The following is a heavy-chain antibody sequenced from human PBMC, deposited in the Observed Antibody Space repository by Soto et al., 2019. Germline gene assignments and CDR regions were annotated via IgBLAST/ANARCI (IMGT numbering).Heavy chain of an antibody. CDR2: IYYSGRT. J-gene: IGHJ6*02. CDR1: GDSISRYY. V-gene: IGHV4-59*01. Sequence: QVQLQESGPGLVKPSETLSLNCTVSGDSISRYYWSWIRQSPGKGLEWIGHIYYSGRTYYNPSLTTRVIIAIDTARLPLTLTLTSVTADVASVYLWARDMGGDYVYGVDVWGQGNTVTVPS. D-gene: IGHD2-21*02. CDR3: ARDMGGDYVYGVDV.